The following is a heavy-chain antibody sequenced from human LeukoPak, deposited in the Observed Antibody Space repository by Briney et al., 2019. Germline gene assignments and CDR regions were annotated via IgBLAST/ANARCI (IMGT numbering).Heavy chain of an antibody. D-gene: IGHD6-19*01. CDR2: ISAYNGNT. CDR1: GYTFTSYY. Sequence: ASVKVSCKASGYTFTSYYMHWVRQAPGQGLEWMGWISAYNGNTNYAQKLQGRVTMTTDTSTSTAYMELRSLRSDDTAVYYCARDGSGWYWGDWFDPWGQGTLVTVSS. J-gene: IGHJ5*02. CDR3: ARDGSGWYWGDWFDP. V-gene: IGHV1-18*04.